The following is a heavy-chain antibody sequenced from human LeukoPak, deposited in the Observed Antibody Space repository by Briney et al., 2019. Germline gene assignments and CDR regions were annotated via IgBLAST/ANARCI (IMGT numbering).Heavy chain of an antibody. CDR3: ARELGTSYYYYAMDD. CDR2: ITSSSYM. Sequence: AGGSLRLSCAASGFTFSSYSMNWVRQAPGKGLEWVSSITSSSYMYYAGSVKGRFTISRDNAKNSLYLQMNSLRAEDTAVYYCARELGTSYYYYAMDDWGQGTTVTVSS. CDR1: GFTFSSYS. D-gene: IGHD7-27*01. V-gene: IGHV3-21*01. J-gene: IGHJ6*02.